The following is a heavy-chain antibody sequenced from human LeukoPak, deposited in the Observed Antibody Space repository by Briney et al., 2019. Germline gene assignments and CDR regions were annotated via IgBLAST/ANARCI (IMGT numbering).Heavy chain of an antibody. CDR1: GFTFSDYY. CDR2: ISSSGSTI. Sequence: GGSLRLSCAASGFTFSDYYMSWIRQAPGKGLEWVSYISSSGSTIYYADSVKGRFTISRDNAKNSLYLQMNSLRAEDTAVYYCAREDTILFSDRVRYFDYWGQGTLVTVSS. J-gene: IGHJ4*02. V-gene: IGHV3-11*01. CDR3: AREDTILFSDRVRYFDY. D-gene: IGHD3-22*01.